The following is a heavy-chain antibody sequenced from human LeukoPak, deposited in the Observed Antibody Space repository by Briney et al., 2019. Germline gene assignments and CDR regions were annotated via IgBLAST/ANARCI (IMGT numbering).Heavy chain of an antibody. CDR2: LNPNSGNT. CDR1: GYTFTIFD. V-gene: IGHV1-8*01. CDR3: ARAVDGGSYN. J-gene: IGHJ4*02. D-gene: IGHD1-26*01. Sequence: ASVKVSCKASGYTFTIFDITWVRQVTGQGLEWMGWLNPNSGNTGYAQKFQGRVTMTRNTSISTAYMELSSLRSEDTAVYYCARAVDGGSYNWGQGTLVTVSS.